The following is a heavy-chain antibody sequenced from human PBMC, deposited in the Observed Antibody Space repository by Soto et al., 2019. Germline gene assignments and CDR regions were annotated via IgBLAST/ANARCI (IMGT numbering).Heavy chain of an antibody. CDR2: FYYSGST. V-gene: IGHV4-39*01. J-gene: IGHJ6*02. CDR3: ARGPNGMDV. Sequence: SETLSLTCTVSGASISSTTYYWGWIRQPPGKGLEWIGSFYYSGSTYYNPSLKSRVTISVDTSKNQFSLKLSSMTAADTAVYYCARGPNGMDVWGQGATVTVSS. CDR1: GASISSTTYY.